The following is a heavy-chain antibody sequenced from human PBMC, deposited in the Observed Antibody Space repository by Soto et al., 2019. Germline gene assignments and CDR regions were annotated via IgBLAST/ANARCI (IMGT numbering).Heavy chain of an antibody. V-gene: IGHV3-23*01. Sequence: GGSLRLSCAASGFTFSNYAMSWVRQAPGKGLEWVSGISDSGANTYYADSVKGRFTISRDNAKNTLYLQMNGLRAEDTATYYCAKDYGPPIIGWLDPWGQGRLVNVSS. CDR1: GFTFSNYA. D-gene: IGHD3-10*01. J-gene: IGHJ5*02. CDR2: ISDSGANT. CDR3: AKDYGPPIIGWLDP.